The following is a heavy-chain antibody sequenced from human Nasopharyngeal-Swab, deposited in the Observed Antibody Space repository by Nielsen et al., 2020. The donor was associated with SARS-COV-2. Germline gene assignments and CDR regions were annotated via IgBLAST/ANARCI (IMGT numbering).Heavy chain of an antibody. CDR1: GYTFTCYY. CDR2: INPNSGGT. D-gene: IGHD2-15*01. CDR3: ARVGNSGYCSGGSCYSLNY. Sequence: ASVKVSCKASGYTFTCYYMHWVRQAPGQGLEWMGRINPNSGGTNYAQKFQGRVTMTRDTSISTAYMELSRLRSDDTAVYYCARVGNSGYCSGGSCYSLNYWGQGTLVTVSS. J-gene: IGHJ4*02. V-gene: IGHV1-2*06.